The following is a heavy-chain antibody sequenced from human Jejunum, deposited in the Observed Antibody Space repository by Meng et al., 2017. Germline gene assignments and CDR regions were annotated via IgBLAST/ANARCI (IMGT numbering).Heavy chain of an antibody. CDR2: ITAFNGLS. J-gene: IGHJ4*02. D-gene: IGHD5-18*01. CDR1: GYTFTNYG. V-gene: IGHV1-18*01. Sequence: QGQLGQAGREGKKPGAAGKVSCKASGYTFTNYGISWVRQAPGQGLEWMAWITAFNGLSTYTQKLQGRVTVATDSSTNTAYMELTNLTSDDTAVYYCARDEDGTAMFYWGQGTLVTVSS. CDR3: ARDEDGTAMFY.